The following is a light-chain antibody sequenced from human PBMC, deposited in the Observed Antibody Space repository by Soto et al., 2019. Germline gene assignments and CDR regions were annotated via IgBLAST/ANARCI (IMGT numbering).Light chain of an antibody. V-gene: IGKV3-11*01. CDR3: QQRSNWPKT. CDR2: DAS. CDR1: QSVSSY. Sequence: DIVLTQSPATLSLSPGERATLSCRASQSVSSYLAWYQQKPGKAPRLLIYDASNRATGIPARFSGSGSGTDFTLTISSLEPEDFAVYYCQQRSNWPKTFGQGTKLEIK. J-gene: IGKJ2*01.